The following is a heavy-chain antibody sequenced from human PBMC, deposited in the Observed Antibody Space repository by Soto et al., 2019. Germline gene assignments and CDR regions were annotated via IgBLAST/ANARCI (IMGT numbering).Heavy chain of an antibody. D-gene: IGHD3-22*01. V-gene: IGHV4-61*01. CDR3: ARVRSSGYYGLLDY. CDR1: GGSVSNSSFY. J-gene: IGHJ4*02. CDR2: IYYSGST. Sequence: PSETLSLTCAVSGGSVSNSSFYWSWIRQPPGERLEWIGNIYYSGSTNYNPSLKSRVTISVHTSKNQFSLKLTSVTAADTAVYYSARVRSSGYYGLLDYWGQGTLVTVSS.